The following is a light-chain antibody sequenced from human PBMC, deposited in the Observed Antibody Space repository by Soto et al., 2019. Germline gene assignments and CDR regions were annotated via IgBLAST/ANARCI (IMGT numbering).Light chain of an antibody. CDR2: GAS. J-gene: IGKJ1*01. V-gene: IGKV3-15*01. CDR1: QSVSSN. Sequence: EIVMTQSPATLSVSPGERATLFCRASQSVSSNLAWYQQKPGQAPRLLIYGASTRATGIPARLSGSGSGAEFTLTISSLQSEDFAVYYCQQYNNWPRTFGQGTKVDIK. CDR3: QQYNNWPRT.